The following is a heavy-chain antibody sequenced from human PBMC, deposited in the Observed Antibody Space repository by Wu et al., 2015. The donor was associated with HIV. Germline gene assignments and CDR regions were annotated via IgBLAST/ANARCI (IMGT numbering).Heavy chain of an antibody. D-gene: IGHD1-20*01. J-gene: IGHJ4*02. Sequence: QVDMLQSASEVKKPGASVKVSCKATGFPFTDYSIHWVRQAPGQRLEWMGWMAPNSDVTKYAPKLQGRVTMTRDTSINTAYMELSSLRSDDTAVYYCATYGPGYNWMYKWGQGTLVTVSS. CDR3: ATYGPGYNWMYK. CDR1: GFPFTDYS. CDR2: MAPNSDVT. V-gene: IGHV1-2*02.